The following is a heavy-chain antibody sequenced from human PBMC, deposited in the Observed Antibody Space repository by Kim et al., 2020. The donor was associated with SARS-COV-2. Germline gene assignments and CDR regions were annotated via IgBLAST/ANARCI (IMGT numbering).Heavy chain of an antibody. D-gene: IGHD6-13*01. CDR3: ARVGTIAAAPTTADY. J-gene: IGHJ4*02. CDR2: INHSGST. V-gene: IGHV4-34*01. CDR1: GGSFSGYY. Sequence: SETLSLTCAVYGGSFSGYYWSWIRQPPGKGLEWIGEINHSGSTNYNPSLKSRVTISVDTSKNQFSLKLSSVTAADTAVYYCARVGTIAAAPTTADYWGQGTLVTVSS.